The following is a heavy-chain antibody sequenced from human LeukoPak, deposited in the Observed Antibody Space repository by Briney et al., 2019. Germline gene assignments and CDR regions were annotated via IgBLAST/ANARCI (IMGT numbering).Heavy chain of an antibody. Sequence: PGGSLRLSCAASGFTFSSYAMHWVRQAPGKGLEYVSAISSNGGSTYYANSVKGRFTISRDNSKNTLYLQMGSLRAEDMAVYYCARVGTLRYDSSGSGPWYYFDYWGQGTLVTVSS. D-gene: IGHD3-22*01. J-gene: IGHJ4*02. CDR1: GFTFSSYA. CDR3: ARVGTLRYDSSGSGPWYYFDY. V-gene: IGHV3-64*01. CDR2: ISSNGGST.